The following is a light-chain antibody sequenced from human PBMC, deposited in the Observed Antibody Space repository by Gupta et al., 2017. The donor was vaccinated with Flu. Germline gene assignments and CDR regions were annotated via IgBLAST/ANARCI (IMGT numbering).Light chain of an antibody. V-gene: IGKV2-28*01. Sequence: VTPGEPASISCRSSQSLLHSNGYNYLDWYLPTPGQSPQLLICLGSNRASGVPDRFSGSGSGTDFTLKISRVEAEDVGVYYCMQALQTPRTFGQGTKVEIK. J-gene: IGKJ1*01. CDR1: QSLLHSNGYNY. CDR3: MQALQTPRT. CDR2: LGS.